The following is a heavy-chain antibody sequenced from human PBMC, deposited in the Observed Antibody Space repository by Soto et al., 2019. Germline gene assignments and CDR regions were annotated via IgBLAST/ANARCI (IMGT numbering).Heavy chain of an antibody. V-gene: IGHV4-30-2*01. J-gene: IGHJ5*02. CDR3: ARVRGDSINWFDP. CDR2: IYHSGST. Sequence: SETLSLTCAVSGGSISSGGYSWSWIRQPPGKGLEWIGYIYHSGSTYYNPSLKSRVTISVDRSKNQFSLKLSSVTAADTAVYYCARVRGDSINWFDPWGQGTLVTVSS. CDR1: GGSISSGGYS. D-gene: IGHD4-17*01.